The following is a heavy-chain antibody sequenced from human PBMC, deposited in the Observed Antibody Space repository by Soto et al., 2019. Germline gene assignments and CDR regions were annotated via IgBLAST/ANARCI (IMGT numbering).Heavy chain of an antibody. CDR2: ISAGGGIT. Sequence: EVHVVESGGSLVQPGGSLRLSCTASGFTFRSYALSWVRQAPGEGLEWVSSISAGGGITYYADSAKGRFTISRDNSKNTLWLQMNSLRAEDTALFYCAKGRLAYSSSPFDYWGQGTLVTVSS. D-gene: IGHD3-22*01. CDR1: GFTFRSYA. J-gene: IGHJ4*02. CDR3: AKGRLAYSSSPFDY. V-gene: IGHV3-23*04.